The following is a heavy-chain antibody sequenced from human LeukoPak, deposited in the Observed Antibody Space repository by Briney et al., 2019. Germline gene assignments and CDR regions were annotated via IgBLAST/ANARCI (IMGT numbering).Heavy chain of an antibody. Sequence: PGGSLRLSCAASGFTVSSNYMSWVRQAPGKGLEWVSVIYSGGSTYYADSVKGRFTISRDNSKNTLYLQMNSLRAEDTAVYYCARVVYDILTGYPNWFDPWGQGTLVTVSS. J-gene: IGHJ5*02. V-gene: IGHV3-53*01. CDR2: IYSGGST. D-gene: IGHD3-9*01. CDR1: GFTVSSNY. CDR3: ARVVYDILTGYPNWFDP.